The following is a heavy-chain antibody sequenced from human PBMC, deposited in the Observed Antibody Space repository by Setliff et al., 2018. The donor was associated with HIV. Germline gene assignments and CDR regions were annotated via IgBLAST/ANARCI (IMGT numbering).Heavy chain of an antibody. D-gene: IGHD6-19*01. CDR2: IIPIFGTA. J-gene: IGHJ6*02. Sequence: ASVKVSCKASGGTFSSYAISWVRQAPGQGLEWMGGIIPIFGTANYAQKFQGRVTITADESTSTAYMELSSLRSEDTAVYYCARDHLSAVAGPGYYGMDVWGQGTTVTVSS. CDR1: GGTFSSYA. CDR3: ARDHLSAVAGPGYYGMDV. V-gene: IGHV1-69*13.